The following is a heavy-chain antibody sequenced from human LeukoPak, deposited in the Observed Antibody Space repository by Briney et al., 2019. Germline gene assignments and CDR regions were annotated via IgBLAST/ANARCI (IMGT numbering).Heavy chain of an antibody. Sequence: GASLKISCQGSGYSFTSYWIGWGRPMPGKGLEWMGIIYPGDSDTRYSPSFQGQVTISADKSISTAYLQWSSLKASDTAMYYCARGGNLIPHRLWFDPWGQGTLVTVSS. CDR2: IYPGDSDT. J-gene: IGHJ5*02. CDR1: GYSFTSYW. D-gene: IGHD1-14*01. CDR3: ARGGNLIPHRLWFDP. V-gene: IGHV5-51*01.